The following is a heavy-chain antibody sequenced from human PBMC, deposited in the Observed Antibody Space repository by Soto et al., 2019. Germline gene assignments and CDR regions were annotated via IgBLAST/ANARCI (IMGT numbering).Heavy chain of an antibody. J-gene: IGHJ6*02. CDR3: ARQYSSRYYYYYYGMDV. Sequence: VGSLRHSCTASGFTCSSYWMHWVRQAPGKGLVWVSRINSDGSSTSYADSVKGRFTISRDNAKNTLYLQMNSLRAEDTAVYYCARQYSSRYYYYYYGMDVWGQGTTVTVSS. D-gene: IGHD6-13*01. V-gene: IGHV3-74*01. CDR1: GFTCSSYW. CDR2: INSDGSST.